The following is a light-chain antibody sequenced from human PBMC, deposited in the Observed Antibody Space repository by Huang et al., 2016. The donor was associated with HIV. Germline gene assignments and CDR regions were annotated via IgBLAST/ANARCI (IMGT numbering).Light chain of an antibody. CDR1: QSVGIY. Sequence: EIVLTQSPGTLSLSPGERATLPCGAIQSVGIYLAWYQQKPVQAPRLLIYGASTRVTGIPDMFSGGGSGTDFTLSISRLEPEDFAVYYCQQYERPPDTFGPGTKVNIK. V-gene: IGKV3-20*01. J-gene: IGKJ3*01. CDR2: GAS. CDR3: QQYERPPDT.